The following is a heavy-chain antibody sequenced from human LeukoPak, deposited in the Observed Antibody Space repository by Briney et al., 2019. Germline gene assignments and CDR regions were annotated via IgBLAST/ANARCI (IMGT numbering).Heavy chain of an antibody. CDR1: GYTFTRYG. CDR2: ISAYKGNT. CDR3: ARDQHGVTTRWFDP. V-gene: IGHV1-18*04. D-gene: IGHD4-17*01. Sequence: GASVKVSCKASGYTFTRYGISWVGQAPGQGLEGMGGISAYKGNTNYAQKLQGRVTMTTDTSTSTAYMELRSLRSDDTAVYYCARDQHGVTTRWFDPWGQGTLVTVSS. J-gene: IGHJ5*02.